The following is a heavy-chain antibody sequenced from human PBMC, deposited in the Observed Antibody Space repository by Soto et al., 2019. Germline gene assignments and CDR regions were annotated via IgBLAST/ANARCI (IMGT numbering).Heavy chain of an antibody. CDR2: ISYDGSNK. V-gene: IGHV3-30-3*01. D-gene: IGHD3-10*01. Sequence: QVQLVESGGGVVQPGRSLRLSCAASGFAFSSYAMHWVRQAPGKGLEWVAVISYDGSNKYYADSVKGRFTISRDNSKNTLYLQMNSLRAEDTAVYYCARDIFDYYGSGSYYSTPGIQHWGQGTLVTVSS. CDR1: GFAFSSYA. CDR3: ARDIFDYYGSGSYYSTPGIQH. J-gene: IGHJ1*01.